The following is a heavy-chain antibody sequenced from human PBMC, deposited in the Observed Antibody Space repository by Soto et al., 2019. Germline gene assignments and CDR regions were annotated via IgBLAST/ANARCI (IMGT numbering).Heavy chain of an antibody. D-gene: IGHD3-22*01. CDR2: INPSDGNR. V-gene: IGHV1-18*01. Sequence: GASVKVSCKASGYTFTSYHINWVRQAPGQGLEWMGWINPSDGNRNFAQKFEDRVTMTTATSTNTVFLELRSLKSDDTAIYYCARDRLRGYDSSGFYSWGQGTMVTVSS. CDR3: ARDRLRGYDSSGFYS. J-gene: IGHJ4*02. CDR1: GYTFTSYH.